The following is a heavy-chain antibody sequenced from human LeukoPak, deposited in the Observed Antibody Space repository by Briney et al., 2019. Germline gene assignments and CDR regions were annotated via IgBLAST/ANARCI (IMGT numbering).Heavy chain of an antibody. J-gene: IGHJ4*02. D-gene: IGHD6-13*01. CDR1: GFTFSSYA. CDR2: ISVSGGST. CDR3: AKDRSPYSSSWYPFDY. Sequence: GGSLRLSCAASGFTFSSYAMSWVRQAPGKGLEWVSAISVSGGSTYYADSVKGRFTISRDNSKNTLYLQMNSLRAEDTAVYYCAKDRSPYSSSWYPFDYWGQGTLVTVSS. V-gene: IGHV3-23*01.